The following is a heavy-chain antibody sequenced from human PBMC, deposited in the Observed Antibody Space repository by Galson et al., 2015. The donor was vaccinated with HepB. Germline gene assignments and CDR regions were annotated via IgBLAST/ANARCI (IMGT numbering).Heavy chain of an antibody. Sequence: SLRISCAASGFTFSNCGMHWVRQSPGKGLEWVAVISYGGSNKYYADSVKGRFTISRDNSKNTPFLQMNGLRPEETPVYFCAKDLACGLKPDGWVDLWCQGTLVIVSS. CDR1: GFTFSNCG. V-gene: IGHV3-30*18. D-gene: IGHD2-21*01. CDR3: AKDLACGLKPDGWVDL. CDR2: ISYGGSNK. J-gene: IGHJ5*02.